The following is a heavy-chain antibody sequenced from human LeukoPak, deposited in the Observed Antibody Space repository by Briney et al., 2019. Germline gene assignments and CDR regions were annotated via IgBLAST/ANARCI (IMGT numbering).Heavy chain of an antibody. CDR3: ATTGSGYHQTGGDY. CDR2: IIPILGTA. V-gene: IGHV1-69*13. Sequence: SVKVSCKASGGTFSSYAISWVRQAPGQGLEWMGGIIPILGTANYAQKFQGRVTITADGSTSTAYMELSSLRSEDTAVYYCATTGSGYHQTGGDYWGQGTLVTVSS. J-gene: IGHJ4*02. D-gene: IGHD3-22*01. CDR1: GGTFSSYA.